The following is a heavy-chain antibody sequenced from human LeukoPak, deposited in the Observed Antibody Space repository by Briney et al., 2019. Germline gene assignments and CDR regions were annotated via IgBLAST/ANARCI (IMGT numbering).Heavy chain of an antibody. CDR3: AKSQQQLPTAFYYFDY. CDR1: GFTFSSYA. V-gene: IGHV3-23*01. D-gene: IGHD6-13*01. CDR2: ISGSGGST. J-gene: IGHJ4*02. Sequence: GGSLRLSCAASGFTFSSYAMSWVRQAPGKGLEWVSAISGSGGSTCYADSVKGRFTISRDNSKNTLYLQMNSLRAEDTAVYYCAKSQQQLPTAFYYFDYRGQGTLVTVSS.